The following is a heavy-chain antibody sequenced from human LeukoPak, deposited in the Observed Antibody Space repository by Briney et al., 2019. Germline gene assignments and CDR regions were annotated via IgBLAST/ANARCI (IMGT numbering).Heavy chain of an antibody. D-gene: IGHD5-18*01. V-gene: IGHV4-39*07. CDR3: ATVSADTAMVWGLDY. J-gene: IGHJ4*02. CDR1: GGSISSGGYY. CDR2: INHSGST. Sequence: PSETLSLTCTVSGGSISSGGYYWSWIRQPPGKGLEWIGEINHSGSTNYNPSLKSRVTISVDTSKNQFSLKLSSVTAADTAVYYCATVSADTAMVWGLDYWGQGTLVTVSS.